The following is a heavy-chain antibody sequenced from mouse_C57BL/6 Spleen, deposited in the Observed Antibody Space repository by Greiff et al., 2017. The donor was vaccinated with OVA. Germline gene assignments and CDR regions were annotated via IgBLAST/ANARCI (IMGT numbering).Heavy chain of an antibody. J-gene: IGHJ1*03. CDR3: ARSDYGSSYEGYFDV. CDR1: GYTFTNYW. D-gene: IGHD1-1*01. Sequence: VQLVESGAELVRPGTSVKMSCKASGYTFTNYWIGWAKQRPGHGLEWIGDIYPGGGYTNYNEKFKGKATLTADKSSSTAYMQFSSLTSEDSAIYYCARSDYGSSYEGYFDVWGTGTTVTVSS. CDR2: IYPGGGYT. V-gene: IGHV1-63*01.